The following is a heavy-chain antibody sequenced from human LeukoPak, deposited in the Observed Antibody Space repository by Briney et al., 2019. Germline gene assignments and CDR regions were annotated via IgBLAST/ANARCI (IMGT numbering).Heavy chain of an antibody. CDR1: GYTFTGYY. J-gene: IGHJ4*02. Sequence: GASVKVSCKASGYTFTGYYMHWVRQAPGQGLEWMGRINPNSGGTNYAQKFQGRVTMTRDTSISTAYMELSRLRSDDTAVYYCARDGKSFMAEVDYWGQGTLVTVSS. V-gene: IGHV1-2*06. D-gene: IGHD1-1*01. CDR2: INPNSGGT. CDR3: ARDGKSFMAEVDY.